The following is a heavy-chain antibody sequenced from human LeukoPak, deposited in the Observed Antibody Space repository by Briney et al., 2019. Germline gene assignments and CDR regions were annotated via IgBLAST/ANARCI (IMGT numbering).Heavy chain of an antibody. J-gene: IGHJ5*02. V-gene: IGHV3-49*04. Sequence: GGSLRLSCTASGFTFGDYAMSWVRQAPGKGLEWVGFIRSKAYGGTTEYAAFVKGRFTISRDDSKSIAYLQMNSLKTEDTAVYYCTSGIVVVVAARRVWFDPWGQGTLVTVSS. D-gene: IGHD2-15*01. CDR2: IRSKAYGGTT. CDR1: GFTFGDYA. CDR3: TSGIVVVVAARRVWFDP.